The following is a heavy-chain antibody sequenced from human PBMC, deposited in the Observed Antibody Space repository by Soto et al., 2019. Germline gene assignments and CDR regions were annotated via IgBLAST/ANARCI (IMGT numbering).Heavy chain of an antibody. Sequence: EVHLLESGGGLVQPGESLRLSCGASGFTFRTCVMTWVRQAPGKRLEWVSCISESGTGTYYADSVKGRFTISRDNSKNTMYLQMNNLRAEDTGVYYCAKGLINGRWYAEDWGQGTLVTVSS. CDR1: GFTFRTCV. V-gene: IGHV3-23*01. J-gene: IGHJ4*02. D-gene: IGHD6-13*01. CDR3: AKGLINGRWYAED. CDR2: ISESGTGT.